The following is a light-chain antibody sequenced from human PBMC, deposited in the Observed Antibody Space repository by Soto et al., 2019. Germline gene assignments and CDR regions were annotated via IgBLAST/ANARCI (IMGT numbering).Light chain of an antibody. J-gene: IGKJ1*01. Sequence: EIVMTQSPATLSVSPGERATLSCRASQSVSSNLAWYQQKPGQAPRLLIYGASTRATGIPARFSGSGSGTEFTLTISSLQSEDFAVYYCQQYNNWPRASGQGTKADSK. V-gene: IGKV3-15*01. CDR1: QSVSSN. CDR3: QQYNNWPRA. CDR2: GAS.